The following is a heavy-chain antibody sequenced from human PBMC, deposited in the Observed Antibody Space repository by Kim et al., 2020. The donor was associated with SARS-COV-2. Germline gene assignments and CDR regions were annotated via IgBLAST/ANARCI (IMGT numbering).Heavy chain of an antibody. Sequence: AQKFQGRGTMTEDTSTDTAYMELSSLRSEDTAVYYCATIEGSSDYYGMDVWGQGTTVTVSS. J-gene: IGHJ6*02. D-gene: IGHD6-6*01. CDR3: ATIEGSSDYYGMDV. V-gene: IGHV1-24*01.